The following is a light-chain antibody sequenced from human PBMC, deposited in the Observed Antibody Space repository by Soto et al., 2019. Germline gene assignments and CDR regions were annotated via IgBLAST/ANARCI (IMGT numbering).Light chain of an antibody. J-gene: IGKJ4*01. Sequence: DIQLTQSPSFLSASVGDRVTITCRASQGISSYLAWYQQKPGKAPKLLIYAASTLQSGVPSRFSGSGSGTEFTLTISRLQPEDFATYYCQQLNSYPTFRGGTKVDIK. CDR2: AAS. CDR3: QQLNSYPT. V-gene: IGKV1-9*01. CDR1: QGISSY.